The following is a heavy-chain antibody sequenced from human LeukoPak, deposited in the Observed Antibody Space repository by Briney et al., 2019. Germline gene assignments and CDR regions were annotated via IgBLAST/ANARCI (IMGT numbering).Heavy chain of an antibody. V-gene: IGHV5-51*01. J-gene: IGHJ5*02. CDR3: VRQRGSSGTINHFDP. D-gene: IGHD3-10*01. CDR2: IYPDDSDT. Sequence: GESLKISCETSGYSFTTYWIGWVRQMPGTGLEWVGAIYPDDSDTRYSPSFQGQVVISADRSIRTAYLQWNSLKASDTAMYYCVRQRGSSGTINHFDPWGQGTLVTVSS. CDR1: GYSFTTYW.